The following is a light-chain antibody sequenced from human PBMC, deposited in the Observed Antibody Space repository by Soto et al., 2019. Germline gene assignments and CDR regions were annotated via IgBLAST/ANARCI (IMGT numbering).Light chain of an antibody. CDR2: GAS. Sequence: EIVLTQSPGTLSLSPGERATHSCRASHSVSSSYLAWYQQKPGQAPRLLIYGASSRATGIPDRFSGSGSGTDFTLTISRLEPEDFAVYYCQQYGSSPRYTFGQGTKLEIK. CDR1: HSVSSSY. V-gene: IGKV3-20*01. J-gene: IGKJ2*01. CDR3: QQYGSSPRYT.